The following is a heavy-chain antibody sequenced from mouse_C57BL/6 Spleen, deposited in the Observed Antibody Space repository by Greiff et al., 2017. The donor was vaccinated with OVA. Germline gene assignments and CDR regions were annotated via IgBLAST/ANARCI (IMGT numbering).Heavy chain of an antibody. CDR2: IDPSDGYT. V-gene: IGHV1-69*01. CDR3: ARDDGYRGFAD. D-gene: IGHD2-3*01. J-gene: IGHJ3*01. CDR1: GYTFTSYW. Sequence: QVQLQQPGAELVMPGASVKLSCKASGYTFTSYWMHWVKQRPGQGLEWIGGIDPSDGYTNSNQKFKGKSTLTVDKSASTAYMQLSSLASEDSAVEYCARDDGYRGFADWGQGTLVTVSA.